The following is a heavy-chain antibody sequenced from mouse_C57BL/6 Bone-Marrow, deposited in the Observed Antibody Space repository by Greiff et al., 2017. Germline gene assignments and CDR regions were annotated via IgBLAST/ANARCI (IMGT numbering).Heavy chain of an antibody. CDR1: GFSLSTVGMG. CDR2: IGWDDDK. V-gene: IGHV8-8*01. CDR3: APTWDDSMDY. D-gene: IGHD4-1*01. Sequence: QVTLKVSGPGILQPSQTLSLTCSFSGFSLSTVGMGVGWIRQPSGKGLEWLAHIGWDDDKYYNPALKSRLTISNDTSKNQVFLKIAHVDTADTATYYCAPTWDDSMDYWGQGTSVTVSS. J-gene: IGHJ4*01.